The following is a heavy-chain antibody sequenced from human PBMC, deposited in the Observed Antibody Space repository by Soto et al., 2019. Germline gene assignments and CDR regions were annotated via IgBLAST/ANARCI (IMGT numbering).Heavy chain of an antibody. CDR3: AKMEGMDPWAYSFDY. D-gene: IGHD2-2*03. Sequence: EVQVLESGGGLVQPGGSLRLSCAATGFTFSDFAMSWVRQAPGKGLEWVSRIYGGGNGPHYADSVKGRVTISRDNSKSTLYLQMNRLRAEDTAVYYCAKMEGMDPWAYSFDYWGQGTLVSVSS. J-gene: IGHJ4*02. CDR2: IYGGGNGP. CDR1: GFTFSDFA. V-gene: IGHV3-23*01.